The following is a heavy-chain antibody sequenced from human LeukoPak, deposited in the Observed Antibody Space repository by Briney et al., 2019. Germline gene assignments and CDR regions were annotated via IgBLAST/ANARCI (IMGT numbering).Heavy chain of an antibody. Sequence: GGSLRLSCAASGFTFSNYAMSWVRQGPGKGLEWVSGIRNSGDKTHYADSVKGRFTISRDNSKNTLYLQMNSLRAEDTAVYYCAKDQSFYYGSGYFDPWGQGTLVTVSS. V-gene: IGHV3-23*01. J-gene: IGHJ5*02. D-gene: IGHD3-10*01. CDR1: GFTFSNYA. CDR3: AKDQSFYYGSGYFDP. CDR2: IRNSGDKT.